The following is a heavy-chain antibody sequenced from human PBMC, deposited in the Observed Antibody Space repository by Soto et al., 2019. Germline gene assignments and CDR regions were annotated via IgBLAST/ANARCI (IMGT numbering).Heavy chain of an antibody. Sequence: LRLSCAASGFTFSSYSMNWVRQAPGKGLEWVSSISSSSSYIYYADSVKGRFTISRDNAKNSLYLQMNSLRAEDTAVYYCARDPPGYYGTDVWGQGTTVTVSS. CDR1: GFTFSSYS. CDR2: ISSSSSYI. CDR3: ARDPPGYYGTDV. V-gene: IGHV3-21*01. J-gene: IGHJ6*02.